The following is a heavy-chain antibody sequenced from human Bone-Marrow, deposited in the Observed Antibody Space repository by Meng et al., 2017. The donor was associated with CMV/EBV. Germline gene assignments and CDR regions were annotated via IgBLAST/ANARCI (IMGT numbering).Heavy chain of an antibody. CDR3: AKGLYSSSWYVPRTHYYYYGMDV. J-gene: IGHJ6*02. CDR1: GFTFGDYA. V-gene: IGHV3-49*04. D-gene: IGHD6-13*01. Sequence: GESLKISCTASGFTFGDYAMSWVRQAPGKGLEWVGFIRSKAYGGTTEYAASVKGRFTISRDDSKSIAYLQMNSLKTEDTAVYYCAKGLYSSSWYVPRTHYYYYGMDVWGQGTTVTVSS. CDR2: IRSKAYGGTT.